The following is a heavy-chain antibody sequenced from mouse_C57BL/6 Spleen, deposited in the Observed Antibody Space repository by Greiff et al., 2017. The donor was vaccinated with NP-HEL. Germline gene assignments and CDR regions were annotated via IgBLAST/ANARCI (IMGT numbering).Heavy chain of an antibody. CDR2: ISYDGSN. J-gene: IGHJ2*01. D-gene: IGHD2-3*01. Sequence: ESGPGLVKPSQSLSLTCSVTGYSITSGYYWNWIRQFPGNKLEWMGYISYDGSNNYNPSLKNRISITRDTSKNQFFLKVKSVTTEDTATYYCAREALYDGYPYYFDDWGQGTTLTVSS. CDR3: AREALYDGYPYYFDD. CDR1: GYSITSGYY. V-gene: IGHV3-6*01.